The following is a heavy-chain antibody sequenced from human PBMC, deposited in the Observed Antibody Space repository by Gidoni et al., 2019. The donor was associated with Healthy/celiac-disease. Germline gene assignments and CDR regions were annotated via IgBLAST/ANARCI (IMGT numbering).Heavy chain of an antibody. V-gene: IGHV1-3*01. J-gene: IGHJ3*02. D-gene: IGHD5-18*01. CDR1: GYAFTSYA. Sequence: QVQLVQSGAEVKKPGASVKVSCKSSGYAFTSYAMHWGRQAPGQRLEWMGWINAGNGNTKYSQKFQGTVTITRDRAARTAYMELSSLRSEDTAVYYCARDNVDTAMGFDIWGQGTMVTVSS. CDR2: INAGNGNT. CDR3: ARDNVDTAMGFDI.